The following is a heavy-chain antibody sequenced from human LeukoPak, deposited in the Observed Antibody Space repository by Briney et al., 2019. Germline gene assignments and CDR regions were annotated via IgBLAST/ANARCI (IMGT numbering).Heavy chain of an antibody. V-gene: IGHV3-23*01. Sequence: GGSLRLSCAASGFTFSSYAMSWVRQAPGKGLEWVSAISGSGGSTYNADSVKGRFTISRDNSKNTLFLQMSSLRAEDTAVYYCASDSSGYYGVFDFWGQGTLVTVSS. D-gene: IGHD3-22*01. CDR1: GFTFSSYA. J-gene: IGHJ4*02. CDR3: ASDSSGYYGVFDF. CDR2: ISGSGGST.